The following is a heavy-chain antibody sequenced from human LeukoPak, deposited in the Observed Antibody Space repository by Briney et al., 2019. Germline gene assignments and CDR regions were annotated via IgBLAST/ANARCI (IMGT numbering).Heavy chain of an antibody. CDR2: IDWDDDK. CDR3: PRIPGSGSYYHYGMDV. D-gene: IGHD1-26*01. V-gene: IGHV2-70*01. Sequence: ESGPALVKPTQTLTLTCTFSGFSLSTSGMCVSWIRQPPGTALEWLALIDWDDDKYYSTSLKTRLTISKDTSKNQVVLTMTNMDPVDTATYYCPRIPGSGSYYHYGMDVWGTGTTVTVSS. CDR1: GFSLSTSGMC. J-gene: IGHJ6*04.